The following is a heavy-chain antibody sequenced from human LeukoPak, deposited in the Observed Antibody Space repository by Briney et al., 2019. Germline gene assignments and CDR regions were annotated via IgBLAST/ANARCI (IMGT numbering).Heavy chain of an antibody. CDR1: GFIFSSYA. D-gene: IGHD2-15*01. J-gene: IGHJ4*02. Sequence: TGGSLRLSCAASGFIFSSYAMSWVRQAPGKGLEWVSAINGSGGRIYYADSVKGRFTISRDNSKSTLYLQMNSLRAEDTAVYYCAKWGCSGVNCYPLAYWGQGTLVTVSS. CDR2: INGSGGRI. CDR3: AKWGCSGVNCYPLAY. V-gene: IGHV3-23*01.